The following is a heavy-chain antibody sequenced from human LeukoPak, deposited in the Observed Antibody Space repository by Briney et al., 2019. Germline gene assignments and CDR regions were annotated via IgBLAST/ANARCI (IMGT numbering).Heavy chain of an antibody. J-gene: IGHJ4*02. CDR1: GFTFSDHY. CDR3: AKDYRVGYYYDSSGYYLDY. D-gene: IGHD3-22*01. CDR2: TRKKTNSYTT. V-gene: IGHV3-72*01. Sequence: GGSLRLSCAASGFTFSDHYMDWVRQAPGKGLEWVGRTRKKTNSYTTEYAASVKGRFTISRDDSKNSLYLQMNSLKAEDTAVYYCAKDYRVGYYYDSSGYYLDYWGQGTLVTVSS.